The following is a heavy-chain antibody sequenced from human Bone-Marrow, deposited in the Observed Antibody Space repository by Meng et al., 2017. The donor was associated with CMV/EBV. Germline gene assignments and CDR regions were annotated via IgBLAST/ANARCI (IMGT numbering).Heavy chain of an antibody. V-gene: IGHV3-30*02. CDR1: GFTVSSNY. CDR3: ARDDRVVVPAAIEWCFDY. D-gene: IGHD2-2*01. CDR2: IRYDGSNK. Sequence: GGSLRLSCAASGFTVSSNYMSWVRQAPGKGLEWVAFIRYDGSNKYYADSVKGRFTISRDNSKNTLYLQMNSLRAEDTAVYYCARDDRVVVPAAIEWCFDYWGQGTLVTVSS. J-gene: IGHJ4*02.